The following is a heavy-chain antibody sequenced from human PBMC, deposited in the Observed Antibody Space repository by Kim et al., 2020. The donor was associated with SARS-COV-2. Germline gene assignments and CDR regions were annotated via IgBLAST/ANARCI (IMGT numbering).Heavy chain of an antibody. D-gene: IGHD3-16*02. CDR3: ARERGYISRRLYYYYYMDV. V-gene: IGHV3-66*01. J-gene: IGHJ6*03. Sequence: GGSLRLSCAASGFTVSTNYMSWVRQAPGKGLEWVSVIYSGGSTYYADSVKGRFTISRDNPKNTLYLQMNSLRAEDTAVYYCARERGYISRRLYYYYYMDVWGIGTTVTVSS. CDR2: IYSGGST. CDR1: GFTVSTNY.